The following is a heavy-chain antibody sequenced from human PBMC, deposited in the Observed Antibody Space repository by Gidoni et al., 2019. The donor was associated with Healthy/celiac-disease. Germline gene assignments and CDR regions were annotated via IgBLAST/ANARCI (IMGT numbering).Heavy chain of an antibody. CDR1: GFTFRSYA. V-gene: IGHV3-23*01. D-gene: IGHD6-13*01. J-gene: IGHJ4*02. CDR2: ISGSGGST. Sequence: EVQLLESGGGLVQPGGSLRPSCAASGFTFRSYAMSWVRQAPGKGLEWVSAISGSGGSTYYADSVKGRFTISRDNSKNTLYLQMNSLRAEDTAVYYCAKDRGYSSSQVGDYWGQGTLVTVSS. CDR3: AKDRGYSSSQVGDY.